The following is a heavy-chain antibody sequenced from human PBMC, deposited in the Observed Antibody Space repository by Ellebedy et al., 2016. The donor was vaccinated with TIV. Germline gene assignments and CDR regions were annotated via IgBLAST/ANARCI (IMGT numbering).Heavy chain of an antibody. D-gene: IGHD6-13*01. V-gene: IGHV1-58*01. Sequence: AASVKVSCKASGFTFTSSAVQWVRQARGQRLEWIGWIVVGSGNTNYAQKFQERVTITRDMSTSTAYMELSSLRSEDTAVYYCAADLIYSSSWYRFNYWGQGTLVTVSS. CDR2: IVVGSGNT. J-gene: IGHJ4*02. CDR1: GFTFTSSA. CDR3: AADLIYSSSWYRFNY.